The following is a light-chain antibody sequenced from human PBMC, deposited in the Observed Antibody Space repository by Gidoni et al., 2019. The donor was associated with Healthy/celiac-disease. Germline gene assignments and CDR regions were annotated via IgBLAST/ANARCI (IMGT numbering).Light chain of an antibody. CDR1: QSVLYSSNNKNY. CDR3: QQYYSTQYT. V-gene: IGKV4-1*01. Sequence: DIVLTQSPYSLAVSLGERAPINCKSSQSVLYSSNNKNYLAWYQQKPGQPPKLLIYWASTRESGVPDRFSGSGSGTDFNLTISSLQAEDVAVYYCQQYYSTQYTFXQXTKLEIK. J-gene: IGKJ2*01. CDR2: WAS.